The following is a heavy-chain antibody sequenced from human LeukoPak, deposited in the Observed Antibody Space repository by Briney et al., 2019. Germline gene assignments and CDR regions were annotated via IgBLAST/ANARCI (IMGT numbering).Heavy chain of an antibody. V-gene: IGHV3-7*01. CDR3: AGGIAMVRGGDV. Sequence: GGSLRLSCAASGLTFSTYWMTCVRQAPGKGLEWVANIKQDGSEKNYVDSVKGRFTISRDNAKNSLYLQMNSLRVEDTAVYYCAGGIAMVRGGDVWGKGTTVTVSS. CDR2: IKQDGSEK. D-gene: IGHD3-10*01. CDR1: GLTFSTYW. J-gene: IGHJ6*04.